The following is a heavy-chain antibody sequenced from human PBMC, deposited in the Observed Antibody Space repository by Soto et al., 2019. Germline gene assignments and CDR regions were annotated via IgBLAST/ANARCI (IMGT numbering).Heavy chain of an antibody. Sequence: QLQLQESGPGLVKPSETLSLTCTVSGGSISSSSYYWGWIRQPPGKGLEWIGRIYYSGSTYYNPSLKSRVTISVDPSKSQFSLKLSSVTAADTAVYYCARRDGGMDVWGQGTTVTVSS. CDR3: ARRDGGMDV. J-gene: IGHJ6*02. CDR1: GGSISSSSYY. V-gene: IGHV4-39*01. CDR2: IYYSGST.